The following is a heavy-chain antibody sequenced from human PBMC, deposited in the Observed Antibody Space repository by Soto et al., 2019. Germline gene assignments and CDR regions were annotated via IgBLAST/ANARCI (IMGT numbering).Heavy chain of an antibody. V-gene: IGHV1-69*02. CDR1: GDTFSFYT. Sequence: QVQLVQSGAELKKPGSSVKVSCKASGDTFSFYTINWVRQAPGLGLEWMGRVNPILSMSNYAQKFQGRVTLTADRSTSTAYMERRSLRSVDTAFYYCATCYGSGYRGFDYWGQGALVTVSS. J-gene: IGHJ4*02. D-gene: IGHD3-10*01. CDR3: ATCYGSGYRGFDY. CDR2: VNPILSMS.